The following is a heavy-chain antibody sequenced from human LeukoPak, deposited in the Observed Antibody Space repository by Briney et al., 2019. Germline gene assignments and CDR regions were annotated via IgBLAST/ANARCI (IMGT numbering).Heavy chain of an antibody. CDR1: GGSVTSGGHY. CDR2: IYHSGST. CDR3: ARGRRERYCSGGSCYGPRDY. V-gene: IGHV4-31*03. Sequence: SETLSLTCTVSGGSVTSGGHYWSWIRQYPGRGLDWLGNIYHSGSTYYNPSLKSRVTISVDTSTNQFSLKLSSVSATDTAVYYCARGRRERYCSGGSCYGPRDYWGQGTLVTVSS. J-gene: IGHJ4*02. D-gene: IGHD2-15*01.